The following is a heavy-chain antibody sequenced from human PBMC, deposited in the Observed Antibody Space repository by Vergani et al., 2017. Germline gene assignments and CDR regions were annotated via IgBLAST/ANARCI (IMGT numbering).Heavy chain of an antibody. CDR1: GFTFSSYA. CDR2: ISYDGSNK. V-gene: IGHV3-30*04. J-gene: IGHJ4*02. CDR3: AKGKGGADFDY. D-gene: IGHD3-16*01. Sequence: QVQLVESGGGVVQPGRSLRLSCAASGFTFSSYAMHWVRQAPGKGLEWVAVISYDGSNKYYADSVKGRFTISRYNSKNTLFLQMKSLRAEDTALYYCAKGKGGADFDYWGQGTLVTVSA.